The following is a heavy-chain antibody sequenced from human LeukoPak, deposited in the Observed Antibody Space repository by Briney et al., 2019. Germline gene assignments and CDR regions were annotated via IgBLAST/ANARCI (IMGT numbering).Heavy chain of an antibody. CDR1: GSTCSSYR. D-gene: IGHD5-12*01. V-gene: IGHV3-21*01. Sequence: GASLLLSSAAAGSTCSSYRMNCGRQAPGKVLEWGSSITSSSYIYYADSVKGRFTLSRDNAKNSLYLQMHSLRAEDTAVYYCARGHGYSGYDSFDYWGQGTLVTVSS. CDR3: ARGHGYSGYDSFDY. J-gene: IGHJ4*02. CDR2: ITSSSYI.